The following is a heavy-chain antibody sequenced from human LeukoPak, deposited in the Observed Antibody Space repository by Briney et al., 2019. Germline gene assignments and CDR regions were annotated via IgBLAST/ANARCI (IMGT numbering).Heavy chain of an antibody. D-gene: IGHD3-16*01. CDR1: GFTFSSYS. CDR2: INTDGTST. CDR3: AKDMTGLRDY. V-gene: IGHV3-74*01. J-gene: IGHJ4*02. Sequence: PGGSLRLPCAASGFTFSSYSMNWVRQAPGKGLVWVSRINTDGTSTSYADSVKGRFTIARDNAKNTLYLQMNSLRAEDTAIYYCAKDMTGLRDYWGQGTLVTVPS.